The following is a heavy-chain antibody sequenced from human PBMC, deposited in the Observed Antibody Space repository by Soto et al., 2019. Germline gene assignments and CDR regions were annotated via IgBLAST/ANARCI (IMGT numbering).Heavy chain of an antibody. V-gene: IGHV3-73*01. J-gene: IGHJ6*02. CDR1: GFIFSGSA. CDR2: IRSRANNFAT. Sequence: GGSLRLSCAASGFIFSGSAIHWVRQASGKGLEWVGRIRSRANNFATSSAASVKGRFTFSRDDSKNTAYLQMNTLKPEDTGVYYCARGQGAAIGDYYYHGMDVWGQGTTVTVSS. CDR3: ARGQGAAIGDYYYHGMDV. D-gene: IGHD2-2*02.